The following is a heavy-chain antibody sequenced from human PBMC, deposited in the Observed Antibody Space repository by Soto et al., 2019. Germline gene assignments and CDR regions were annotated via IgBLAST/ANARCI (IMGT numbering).Heavy chain of an antibody. CDR1: GGSISSSNW. V-gene: IGHV4-4*02. Sequence: SETLSLTCTVSGGSISSSNWWSWVRQPPGKGLEWIGYISYSGSTNYNPSLKSLVTISVDTSENEFSLKLSSVTAADTAVYYCARDRAADYVNLFTDFNHVMSVRGRGTTVIVSS. CDR3: ARDRAADYVNLFTDFNHVMSV. CDR2: ISYSGST. J-gene: IGHJ6*02. D-gene: IGHD4-17*01.